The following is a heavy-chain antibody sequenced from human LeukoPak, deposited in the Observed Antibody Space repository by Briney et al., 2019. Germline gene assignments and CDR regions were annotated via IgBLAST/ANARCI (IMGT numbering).Heavy chain of an antibody. CDR1: GGSISSYY. CDR3: ARSWVTAILFAFDI. Sequence: SETLSLTCTVSGGSISSYYWSWIRQLPGKGLEWIGYIYYSGSTNYNPSLKSRVTISVDTSKNQFSLKLSSVTAADTAVYYCARSWVTAILFAFDIWGQGTMVTVSS. J-gene: IGHJ3*02. V-gene: IGHV4-59*08. D-gene: IGHD2-21*02. CDR2: IYYSGST.